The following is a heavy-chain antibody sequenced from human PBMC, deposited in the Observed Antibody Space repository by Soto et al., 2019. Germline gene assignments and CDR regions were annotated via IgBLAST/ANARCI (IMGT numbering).Heavy chain of an antibody. CDR3: ARESTDYCEMLTGYPIDY. D-gene: IGHD3-9*01. CDR2: ILLRSMYI. Sequence: GSLLLSFSSSSFTFSSYSMNWVRQAPFKGLEWVSSILLRSMYIYYADSVKGRYTISRDNAKNSLYLQMNSLRAEERAVYYGARESTDYCEMLTGYPIDYWGQGTLVTVS. J-gene: IGHJ4*02. V-gene: IGHV3-21*01. CDR1: SFTFSSYS.